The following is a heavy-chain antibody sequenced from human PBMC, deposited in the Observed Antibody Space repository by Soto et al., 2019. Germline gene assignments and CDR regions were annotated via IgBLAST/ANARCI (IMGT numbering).Heavy chain of an antibody. V-gene: IGHV1-46*01. CDR1: GYTFTSYY. CDR3: ARGGPVPTWGYYFDY. D-gene: IGHD3-16*01. J-gene: IGHJ4*02. Sequence: QVQLVQSGAEVKEPGASVKVSCKASGYTFTSYYIQWVRQAPGQGLAWMGIINPSGGGTSYAQKFQCRVTMTRDSSTSTVYMELSSLTSEDTAVYYGARGGPVPTWGYYFDYWGQGTLVSVSS. CDR2: INPSGGGT.